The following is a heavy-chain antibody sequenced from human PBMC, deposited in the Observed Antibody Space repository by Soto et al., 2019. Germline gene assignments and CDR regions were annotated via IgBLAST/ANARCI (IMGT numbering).Heavy chain of an antibody. D-gene: IGHD2-15*01. CDR3: TKALVVVAVYYYDGMDV. Sequence: QVQLVESGGGVVQPGRSLRLSCAASGFTFSSYGMHWVRQAPGKGLEWVAVISYDGSNKYYADSVKGRFTISRDNSKNTLYLEMNRLRAEDTAVYYCTKALVVVAVYYYDGMDVWGQGTTVTVSS. J-gene: IGHJ6*02. CDR1: GFTFSSYG. CDR2: ISYDGSNK. V-gene: IGHV3-30*18.